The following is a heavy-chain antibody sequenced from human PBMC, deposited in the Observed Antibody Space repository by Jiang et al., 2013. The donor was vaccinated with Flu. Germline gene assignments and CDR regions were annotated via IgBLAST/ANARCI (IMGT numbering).Heavy chain of an antibody. CDR3: ARGRGALAGTTFIRSRYYFDY. D-gene: IGHD1-7*01. J-gene: IGHJ4*02. CDR1: VGPFSGYY. CDR2: SIIVEAP. Sequence: SLTSRCRMVGPFSGYYWGWIRQPPREGGVEWIGKSIIVEAPTTTRPSKSRVTISVDTSKNQFSLKLSSVTAADTAVYYCARGRGALAGTTFIRSRYYFDYWGQGTLVTVSS. V-gene: IGHV4-34*01.